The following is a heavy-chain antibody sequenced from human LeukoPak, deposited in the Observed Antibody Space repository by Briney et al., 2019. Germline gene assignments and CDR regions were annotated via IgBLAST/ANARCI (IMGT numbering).Heavy chain of an antibody. CDR1: GGTFSSYA. Sequence: SVKVTCKASGGTFSSYAISWVRQAPGQGLEWMGGIIPIFGTANYAQKFQGRVTITADESTSTAYMELSSLRSEDTAVYYCARESATMVRGVIGWFDPWGQGTLVTVSS. J-gene: IGHJ5*02. V-gene: IGHV1-69*01. CDR2: IIPIFGTA. CDR3: ARESATMVRGVIGWFDP. D-gene: IGHD3-10*01.